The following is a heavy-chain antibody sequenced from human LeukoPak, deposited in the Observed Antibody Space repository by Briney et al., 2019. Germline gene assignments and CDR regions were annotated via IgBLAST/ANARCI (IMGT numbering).Heavy chain of an antibody. CDR1: GGSSNNYY. Sequence: NPSETLSLTCTVSGGSSNNYYWSWIRQSAGKGLEWIGRIYTSGSTNYNPSLKSRVSMSVDTSKNQFSLRLRSVTAADTAVYYCARESGYYYDTSGYTFDYWGQGILVTVSS. D-gene: IGHD3-22*01. J-gene: IGHJ4*02. V-gene: IGHV4-4*07. CDR2: IYTSGST. CDR3: ARESGYYYDTSGYTFDY.